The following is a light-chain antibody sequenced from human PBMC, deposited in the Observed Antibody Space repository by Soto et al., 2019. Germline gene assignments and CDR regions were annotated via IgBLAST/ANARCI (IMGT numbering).Light chain of an antibody. CDR1: QSASNNY. V-gene: IGKV3-20*01. CDR2: GAS. CDR3: QQYGSSGT. J-gene: IGKJ1*01. Sequence: IVVTQSPGTLSLSPGERATLSCRASQSASNNYLAWYQQKPGQAPRLLIYGASNRATGIPDRFSGSGSGTDFTLTISRLEPEDFAVYYCQQYGSSGTFGQGTKVDIK.